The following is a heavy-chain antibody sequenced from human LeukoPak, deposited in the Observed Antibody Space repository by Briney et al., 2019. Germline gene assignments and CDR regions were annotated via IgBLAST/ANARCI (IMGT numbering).Heavy chain of an antibody. D-gene: IGHD6-19*01. V-gene: IGHV1-69*05. J-gene: IGHJ4*02. CDR3: ARALGQWLATWYFDY. Sequence: SVKVSCKASGGTFSRYAISWVRPAPRQGLEWMGGIIPILGTANYAQKFQGRVTITTDESTSTAYMELSSLRSEDAAVYYCARALGQWLATWYFDYWGPGTLVPVSS. CDR2: IIPILGTA. CDR1: GGTFSRYA.